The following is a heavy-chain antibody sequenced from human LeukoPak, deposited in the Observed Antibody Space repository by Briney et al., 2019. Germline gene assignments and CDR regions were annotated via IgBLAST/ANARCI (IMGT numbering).Heavy chain of an antibody. CDR2: ISSSGSTI. Sequence: GGSLRLSCAASKFAFSSYAMSWVRQAPGKGLEWVSYISSSGSTIYYADSVKGRFTISRDNAKNSLYLQMNSLRAEDTAVYYCARVRNYYDSSGYVGYYFDYWGQGTLVTVSS. V-gene: IGHV3-48*04. CDR1: KFAFSSYA. J-gene: IGHJ4*02. CDR3: ARVRNYYDSSGYVGYYFDY. D-gene: IGHD3-22*01.